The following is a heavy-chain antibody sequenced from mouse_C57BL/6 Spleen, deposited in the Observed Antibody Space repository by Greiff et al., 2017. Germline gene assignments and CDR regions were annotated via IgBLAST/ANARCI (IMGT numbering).Heavy chain of an antibody. CDR1: GYTFTDYN. V-gene: IGHV1-18*01. CDR2: INPNNGGT. Sequence: VQLQQSGPELVKPGASVKIPCKASGYTFTDYNMDWVKQSHGKSLEWIGDINPNNGGTIYNQKFKGKATLTVDKSSSTAYMELRSLTSEDTAVYYCARGCYYYGSRYWYFDVWGTGTTVTVSS. CDR3: ARGCYYYGSRYWYFDV. J-gene: IGHJ1*03. D-gene: IGHD1-1*01.